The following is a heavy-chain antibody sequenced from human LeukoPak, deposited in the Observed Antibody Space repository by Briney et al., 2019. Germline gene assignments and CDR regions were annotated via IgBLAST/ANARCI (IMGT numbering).Heavy chain of an antibody. CDR2: IKQDESEK. Sequence: GGSLRLSCAASGFTFSHYWMTWVRQAPGKGLEWVANIKQDESEKYYVDSVRGRFTISRDNAKNSLYLQISSLRAEDTAVYYCARIRGDYYLDYWGQGTLVTVSS. V-gene: IGHV3-7*01. J-gene: IGHJ4*02. D-gene: IGHD3-16*01. CDR3: ARIRGDYYLDY. CDR1: GFTFSHYW.